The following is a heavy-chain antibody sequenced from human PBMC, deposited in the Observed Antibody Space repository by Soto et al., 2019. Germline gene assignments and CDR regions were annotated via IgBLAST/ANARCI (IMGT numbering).Heavy chain of an antibody. J-gene: IGHJ4*02. V-gene: IGHV4-59*01. CDR1: GGSISSYY. Sequence: SETLSLTCTVSGGSISSYYWSWIRQPPGKGLEWIGYIYFRGTTNYNPSLKSRVTMSADTSKNQFSLKLNCVTAADTAVYYCARMNYYDTSGYPFDYWGQGMMVTVS. CDR2: IYFRGTT. CDR3: ARMNYYDTSGYPFDY. D-gene: IGHD3-22*01.